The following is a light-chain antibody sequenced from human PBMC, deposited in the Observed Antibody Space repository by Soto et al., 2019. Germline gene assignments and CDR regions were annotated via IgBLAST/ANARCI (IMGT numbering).Light chain of an antibody. CDR2: AAS. V-gene: IGKV1-6*01. Sequence: AIQMTQSPSSLSASVGDRVTITCRASQDIRNDLGWYQQKPGKTPKLLIFAASSLQSGVPSRFSCSGSGTDFTLTISSLQAEDFATYYCLQDFNYPWTFGQGTQVEIE. CDR1: QDIRND. CDR3: LQDFNYPWT. J-gene: IGKJ1*01.